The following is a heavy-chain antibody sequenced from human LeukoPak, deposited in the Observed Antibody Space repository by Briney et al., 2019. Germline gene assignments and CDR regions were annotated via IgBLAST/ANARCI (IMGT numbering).Heavy chain of an antibody. V-gene: IGHV4-59*01. D-gene: IGHD3-9*01. J-gene: IGHJ4*02. CDR3: ARGLRYFDSSSPFDY. CDR1: GGSISSYC. Sequence: NPSETLSLTCTVSGGSISSYCWSWIRQPPGKGLEWLGYIYYSGSTNYSPSLKSRVTISVDTSKNQFSLKLSSVTAADTAVYYCARGLRYFDSSSPFDYWGQGTLVTVSS. CDR2: IYYSGST.